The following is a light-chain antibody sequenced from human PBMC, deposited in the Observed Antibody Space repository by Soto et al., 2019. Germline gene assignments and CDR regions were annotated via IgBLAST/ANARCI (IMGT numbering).Light chain of an antibody. CDR3: QQYNSYPWT. CDR1: QGISNY. V-gene: IGKV1-17*03. CDR2: AAS. Sequence: DIQRTQSPSAMSASVGDRVNITCRASQGISNYLAWFQLKPGKVPKRLMYAASTLQSGVPSRFSGSGSGTEFTPTISSLQPDDFATYYCQQYNSYPWTFGQGTKVDI. J-gene: IGKJ1*01.